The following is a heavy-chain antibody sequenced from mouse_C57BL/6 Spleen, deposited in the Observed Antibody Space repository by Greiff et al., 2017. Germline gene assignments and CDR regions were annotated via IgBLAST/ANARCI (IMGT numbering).Heavy chain of an antibody. CDR3: ARSEGNFYAMDY. CDR2: IHPNSGST. CDR1: GYTFTSYW. J-gene: IGHJ4*01. D-gene: IGHD2-1*01. Sequence: QVQLQQPGAELVKPGASVKLSCKASGYTFTSYWMHWVKQRPGQGLEWIGMIHPNSGSTNYNEKFKSKATLTVDKSSSTAYMQLSSLTSEDSAVYYCARSEGNFYAMDYWGQGTSVTVSS. V-gene: IGHV1-64*01.